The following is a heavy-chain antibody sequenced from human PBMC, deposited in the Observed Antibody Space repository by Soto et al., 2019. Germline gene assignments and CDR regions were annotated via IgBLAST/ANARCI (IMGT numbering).Heavy chain of an antibody. J-gene: IGHJ4*02. V-gene: IGHV4-39*07. Sequence: SETLSLTCTVSGDSITSNSYFWARIRQPPGKGLEWIGYIYYSGTTNYNPSLKSRVTISVDTSKNQFSLKLSSVTAADTAVYYCAVIAGAAAGTPFDYWGQGTLVTVSS. CDR1: GDSITSNSYF. CDR3: AVIAGAAAGTPFDY. D-gene: IGHD6-13*01. CDR2: IYYSGTT.